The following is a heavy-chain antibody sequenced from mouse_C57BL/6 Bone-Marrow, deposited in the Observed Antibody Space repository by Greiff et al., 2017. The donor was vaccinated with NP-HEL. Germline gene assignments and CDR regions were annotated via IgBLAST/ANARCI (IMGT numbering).Heavy chain of an antibody. Sequence: QVHVKQPGAELVKPGASVKLSCKASGYTFTSYLMHWVKQRPGRGLEWIGRIDPNSGGTKYNEKFKSKATLTVDKPSSTAYMQLNSLTSEDSAVYYCARCYYGSSSFDFEDRGTSLTVSS. CDR1: GYTFTSYL. CDR3: ARCYYGSSSFDF. J-gene: IGHJ2*03. V-gene: IGHV1-72*01. CDR2: IDPNSGGT. D-gene: IGHD1-1*01.